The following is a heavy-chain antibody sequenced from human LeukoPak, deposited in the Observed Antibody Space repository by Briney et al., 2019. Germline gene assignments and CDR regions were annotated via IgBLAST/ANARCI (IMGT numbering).Heavy chain of an antibody. J-gene: IGHJ4*02. Sequence: GGSLRLSCAASGFTFSSYAMSWVRQAPGKGLEWVSAISGSGATTFYADSVKGRFTISRDNFKNTVSLQMNSLRAEDTAVYYCAKLWRGSHPRYFDHWGQGTLVTVSS. CDR1: GFTFSSYA. CDR3: AKLWRGSHPRYFDH. CDR2: ISGSGATT. D-gene: IGHD1-26*01. V-gene: IGHV3-23*01.